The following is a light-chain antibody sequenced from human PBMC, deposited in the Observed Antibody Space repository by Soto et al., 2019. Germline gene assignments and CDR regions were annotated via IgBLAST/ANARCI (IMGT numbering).Light chain of an antibody. CDR1: ESICIW. CDR2: DAT. V-gene: IGKV1-5*01. CDR3: QEYDSYSYA. Sequence: DIQLTQSPSFLSASIGDRVVITCRASESICIWLAWYQQKPGKAPKLLIYDATTLESGVPSRFSGRSSDTEFTLTISGLQPDDFATYYCQEYDSYSYAFGQGTKVDI. J-gene: IGKJ2*01.